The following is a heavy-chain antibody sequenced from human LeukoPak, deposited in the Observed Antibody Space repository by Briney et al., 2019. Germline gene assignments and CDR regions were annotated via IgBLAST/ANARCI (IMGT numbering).Heavy chain of an antibody. D-gene: IGHD1-1*01. J-gene: IGHJ3*01. CDR2: ISGDTTYI. CDR1: GFTFSSYT. Sequence: PGGSLRLSCAASGFTFSSYTMHWVRQIPGERPEWVSSISGDTTYIYYADSLKGRFTISRDNTNTSLFLQMNSLRAEDTATYFCARRGTDASFSFFDVWGQGTMVTVPS. V-gene: IGHV3-21*01. CDR3: ARRGTDASFSFFDV.